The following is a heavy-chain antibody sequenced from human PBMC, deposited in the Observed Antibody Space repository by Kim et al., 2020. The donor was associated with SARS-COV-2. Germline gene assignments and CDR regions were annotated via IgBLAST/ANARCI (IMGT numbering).Heavy chain of an antibody. CDR2: INAGNGNT. V-gene: IGHV1-3*01. CDR1: GYTFTSYA. Sequence: SVKVSCKASGYTFTSYAMHWVRQAPGQRLEWMGWINAGNGNTKYSQKFQGRVTITRDTSASTAYMELSSLRSEDTAVYYCARDYVVVVAATPPLGYWGQGTLVTVSS. D-gene: IGHD2-15*01. CDR3: ARDYVVVVAATPPLGY. J-gene: IGHJ4*02.